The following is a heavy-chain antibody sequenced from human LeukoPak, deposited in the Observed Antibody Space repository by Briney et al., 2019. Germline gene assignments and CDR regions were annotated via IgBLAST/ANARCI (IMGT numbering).Heavy chain of an antibody. CDR3: ARGQGGSGSSFDY. CDR2: ISSSSSYI. D-gene: IGHD6-19*01. CDR1: GFTFSSYT. Sequence: KPGGSLRLSCAASGFTFSSYTMNWVRQAPGKGLEWVSSISSSSSYIYYADSVKGRFTISRDNAKKSLYLQMNSLRAEDTAVYYCARGQGGSGSSFDYWGQGTLVTVSS. V-gene: IGHV3-21*01. J-gene: IGHJ4*02.